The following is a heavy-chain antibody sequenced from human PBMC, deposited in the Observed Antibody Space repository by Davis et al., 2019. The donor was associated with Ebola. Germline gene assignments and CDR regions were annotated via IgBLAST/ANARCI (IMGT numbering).Heavy chain of an antibody. CDR2: IYPGNSDT. CDR1: GYSFTSYW. V-gene: IGHV5-51*01. Sequence: GESLKISCKGSGYSFTSYWIGWVRQMPGKGLEWMGIIYPGNSDTRYSPSFQGQVTISADKSISTAYLQWSSLKASDTAMYYCARRYSKPYWYFDLWGRGNLVTVSS. D-gene: IGHD3-16*02. J-gene: IGHJ2*01. CDR3: ARRYSKPYWYFDL.